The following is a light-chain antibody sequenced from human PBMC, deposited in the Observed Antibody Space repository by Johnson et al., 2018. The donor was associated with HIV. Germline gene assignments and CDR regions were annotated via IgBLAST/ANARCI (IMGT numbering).Light chain of an antibody. Sequence: QSVLTQSPSVSAAPGQKVTISCSGSSSNIGNNYVSWYQQLPGTAPKLLIYDNNQRPSGIPDLFSGSKSGTSATLGITGLQTGDEADYYCGTWDSSLSAEAVFGSGTKVTVL. J-gene: IGLJ1*01. CDR1: SSNIGNNY. CDR3: GTWDSSLSAEAV. CDR2: DNN. V-gene: IGLV1-51*01.